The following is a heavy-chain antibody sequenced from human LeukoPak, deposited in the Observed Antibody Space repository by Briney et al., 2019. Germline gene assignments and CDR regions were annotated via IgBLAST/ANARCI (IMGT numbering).Heavy chain of an antibody. CDR2: INHSGST. V-gene: IGHV4-34*01. J-gene: IGHJ5*02. CDR1: GGSFSGYY. CDR3: ARAGYVWGSYRYPPNNWFDP. D-gene: IGHD3-16*02. Sequence: SETLSLTCAVYGGSFSGYYWSWIRQPPGKGLEWIGEINHSGSTNYNPSLKSRVTISVDTSKNQFSLKLSSVTAADTAVHYCARAGYVWGSYRYPPNNWFDPWGQGTLVTVSS.